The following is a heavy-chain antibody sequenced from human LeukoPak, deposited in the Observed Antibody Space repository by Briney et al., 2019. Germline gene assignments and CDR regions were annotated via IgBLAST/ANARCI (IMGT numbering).Heavy chain of an antibody. CDR1: GYTFTGYF. CDR2: INPNSGGT. J-gene: IGHJ4*02. D-gene: IGHD3-22*01. Sequence: ASVKVSCKASGYTFTGYFMHWVRQAPGQGLEWMGWINPNSGGTNYALKFQGRVTMTRDTSISTAYMELSRLGSDDTAVYYCAREEQGGYPDYWGQGTLVTVSS. CDR3: AREEQGGYPDY. V-gene: IGHV1-2*02.